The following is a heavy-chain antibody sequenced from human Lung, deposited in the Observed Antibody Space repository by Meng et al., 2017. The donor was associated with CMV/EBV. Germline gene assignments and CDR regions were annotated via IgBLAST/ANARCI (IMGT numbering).Heavy chain of an antibody. Sequence: QVYGRESGPALVKPSETLSLTCAVSGDSITNHNWWAWVRQPPGKGLEWIGEIPHRGSSAYNPSLKSRVSMSIDKSKNQFSLKLTSVTAADTAVYHCLRRSGGSVWGQGTLVTVSS. CDR2: IPHRGSS. V-gene: IGHV4-4*02. D-gene: IGHD3-10*01. CDR1: GDSITNHNW. CDR3: LRRSGGSV. J-gene: IGHJ1*01.